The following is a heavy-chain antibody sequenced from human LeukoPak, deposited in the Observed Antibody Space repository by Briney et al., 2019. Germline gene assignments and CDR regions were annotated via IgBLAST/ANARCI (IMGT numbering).Heavy chain of an antibody. Sequence: PGRSLRLSCAASGFTFSSYAMHWVRQAPGKGLEWVAVISHDGSNKYYADSVKGRFTISRDNSKNTLYLQMNSLRAEDTAVYYCARGPETDFWSGYADYWGQGTLVTVSS. J-gene: IGHJ4*02. CDR3: ARGPETDFWSGYADY. D-gene: IGHD3-3*01. CDR1: GFTFSSYA. V-gene: IGHV3-30*01. CDR2: ISHDGSNK.